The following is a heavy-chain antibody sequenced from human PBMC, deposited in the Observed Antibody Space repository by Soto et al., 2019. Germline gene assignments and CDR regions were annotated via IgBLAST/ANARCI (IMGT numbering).Heavy chain of an antibody. CDR2: VNPSGGHT. V-gene: IGHV1-46*01. D-gene: IGHD2-21*02. CDR1: GDTFTDYY. J-gene: IGHJ4*02. CDR3: ARGGHVVVVTAALDY. Sequence: QVQLMQSGAEVKKPGASVKVSCKASGDTFTDYYIHWVRQAPGQGLEWMGTVNPSGGHTTYAQHFLGRVTMRRDTSTSRLYMELTSLTSDDTAVYYCARGGHVVVVTAALDYWGQGTLVTVSS.